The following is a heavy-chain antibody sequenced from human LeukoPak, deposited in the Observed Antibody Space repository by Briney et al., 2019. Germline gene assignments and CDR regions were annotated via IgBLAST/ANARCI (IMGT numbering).Heavy chain of an antibody. D-gene: IGHD3-3*01. CDR2: ISSYSSTT. CDR1: GFTFSSYS. V-gene: IGHV3-48*04. CDR3: ARAWGNDYDLNY. J-gene: IGHJ4*02. Sequence: TGGSLRLSCVASGFTFSSYSMSWVRQAPGKGLEWVSKISSYSSTTYYADSVKGRFTISRDNAKNSLYLQMTSLRAEDTAVYYCARAWGNDYDLNYWGQGTLVTVSS.